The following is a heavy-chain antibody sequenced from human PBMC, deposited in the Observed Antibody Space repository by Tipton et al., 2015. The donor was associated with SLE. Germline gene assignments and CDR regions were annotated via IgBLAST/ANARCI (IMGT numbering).Heavy chain of an antibody. D-gene: IGHD2-21*01. CDR1: GFTFSSYW. CDR2: INSDGSST. J-gene: IGHJ4*02. Sequence: SLRLSCAASGFTFSSYWMHWVRQAPGKGLVWVSRINSDGSSTSYADSVKGRFTISRDNAKNTLYLQMNSLRAEDTAVYYCARARDSGGYYFDYWGQGTLVTVSS. V-gene: IGHV3-74*01. CDR3: ARARDSGGYYFDY.